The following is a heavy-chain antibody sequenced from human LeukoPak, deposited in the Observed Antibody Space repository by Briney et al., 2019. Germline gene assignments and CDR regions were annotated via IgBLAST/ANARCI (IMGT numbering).Heavy chain of an antibody. CDR3: ARGGGYCSSTSCYPFDY. V-gene: IGHV1-2*02. Sequence: GASVKVSCKASGYTFTGYYMHWVRQAPAQGLEWMGWINPNSGGTNYAQKVQGRVTMTRDTSISTAYMELSRLRSDDTAVYYCARGGGYCSSTSCYPFDYWGQGTLVTVSS. CDR1: GYTFTGYY. J-gene: IGHJ4*02. D-gene: IGHD2-2*01. CDR2: INPNSGGT.